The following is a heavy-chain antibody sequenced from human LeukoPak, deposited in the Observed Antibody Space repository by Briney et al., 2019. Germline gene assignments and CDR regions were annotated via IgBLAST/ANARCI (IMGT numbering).Heavy chain of an antibody. J-gene: IGHJ5*02. CDR2: ISAYNGNT. CDR1: GYTFTSYG. Sequence: ASVKVSCKASGYTFTSYGISWVRQAPGQGLEWMGWISAYNGNTNYAQKLQGRVTMTTDTSTSTAYMELSSLRSEDTAVYYCARDACSSRICSAGGNWFDPWGQGTLVTVSS. V-gene: IGHV1-18*01. CDR3: ARDACSSRICSAGGNWFDP. D-gene: IGHD2-2*01.